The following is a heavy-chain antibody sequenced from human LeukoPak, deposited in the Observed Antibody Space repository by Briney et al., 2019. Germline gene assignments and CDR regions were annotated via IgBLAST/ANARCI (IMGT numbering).Heavy chain of an antibody. CDR1: GYSITSYW. CDR3: ARTKISTALTFDH. CDR2: IYPGDSET. D-gene: IGHD4-11*01. Sequence: GESLKISCEGSGYSITSYWLGWVRQTPEKGLEWLGIIYPGDSETRYNPSFRDQVTISVDRSTNTIYLQWSGLKASDNAIYYCARTKISTALTFDHWGQGTLVIVSS. V-gene: IGHV5-51*01. J-gene: IGHJ4*02.